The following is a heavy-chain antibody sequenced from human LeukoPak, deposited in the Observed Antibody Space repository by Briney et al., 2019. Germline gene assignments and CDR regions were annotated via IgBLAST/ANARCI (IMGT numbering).Heavy chain of an antibody. CDR1: GLTFDDYA. CDR3: AKARNTGWFSPDFDY. J-gene: IGHJ4*02. CDR2: VRWNSGSI. V-gene: IGHV3-9*01. D-gene: IGHD6-19*01. Sequence: GGSLGVSCAASGLTFDDYAMHWVRQAPGKSLELVSGVRWNSGSIGYEDSVRGRFTISRDNAENTLFLQMNSLRPEDTALYYCAKARNTGWFSPDFDYWGQGTLVSVSS.